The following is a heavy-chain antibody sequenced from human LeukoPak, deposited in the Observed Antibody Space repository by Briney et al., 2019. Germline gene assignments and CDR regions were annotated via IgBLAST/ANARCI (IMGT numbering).Heavy chain of an antibody. CDR3: ARERQDTVIHSGAFDI. Sequence: GRSLRLSCAASGFTFSNYFMHWVRQAPGKGLEWVADIASDGSHTFYVESVKGRFTISRDNSKNTLYLQMNGLRAEDTAVYFCARERQDTVIHSGAFDIWGQGTMSPSLQ. V-gene: IGHV3-30*04. CDR2: IASDGSHT. J-gene: IGHJ3*02. CDR1: GFTFSNYF. D-gene: IGHD2-21*02.